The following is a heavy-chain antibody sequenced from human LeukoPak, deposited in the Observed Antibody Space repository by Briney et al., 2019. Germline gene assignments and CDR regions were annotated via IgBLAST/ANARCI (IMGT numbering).Heavy chain of an antibody. CDR1: GGSISNYY. CDR3: ARESSGWLYYFDY. D-gene: IGHD6-19*01. Sequence: PSETLSLTGTVSGGSISNYYWSWIRQPPGKGLEWIGYIYNSGSTNSNPSLKSRVTISVDTSKNQFSLRLSAVTAADTAVYYCARESSGWLYYFDYWGQGTLVTVSS. CDR2: IYNSGST. V-gene: IGHV4-59*01. J-gene: IGHJ4*02.